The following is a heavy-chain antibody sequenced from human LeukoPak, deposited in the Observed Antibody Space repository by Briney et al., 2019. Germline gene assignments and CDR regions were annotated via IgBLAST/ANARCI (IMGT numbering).Heavy chain of an antibody. J-gene: IGHJ5*02. Sequence: GGSLRLSCAASGITFSNYWMIWVRQAPGKGLEWVADINEDGSEKYYVGSVEGRFTISRDNAKNSLYPQMNSLRAEDSALYYCASSTYSSSPSWGQGTLVTVSS. V-gene: IGHV3-7*01. CDR2: INEDGSEK. D-gene: IGHD6-6*01. CDR3: ASSTYSSSPS. CDR1: GITFSNYW.